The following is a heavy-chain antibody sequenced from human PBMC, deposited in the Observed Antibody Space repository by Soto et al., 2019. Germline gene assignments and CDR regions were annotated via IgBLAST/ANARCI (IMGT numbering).Heavy chain of an antibody. D-gene: IGHD2-2*01. CDR3: ARGGGSTKVDY. CDR1: GGSITSSGYY. CDR2: TSNSGST. Sequence: QVQLQESGPGLVKPSQTLSLTCTVSGGSITSSGYYWSWIRQHPGEGLEWIGFTSNSGSTSYNPSLTCRVTIAGDTSSNQFSLNLKSVTAADTAVYYCARGGGSTKVDYWGQGTLVTVSP. V-gene: IGHV4-31*03. J-gene: IGHJ4*02.